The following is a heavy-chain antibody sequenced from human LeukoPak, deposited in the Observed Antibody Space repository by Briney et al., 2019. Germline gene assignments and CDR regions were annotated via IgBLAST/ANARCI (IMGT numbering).Heavy chain of an antibody. J-gene: IGHJ4*02. CDR2: INSDGSST. CDR1: GFTFSSYW. CDR3: ARVRIAAAGTLYYFDY. D-gene: IGHD6-13*01. V-gene: IGHV3-74*01. Sequence: GGSLRLSCAASGFTFSSYWMHWVRHAPGKGLVWVSRINSDGSSTSYADSVKGRSTISRDNAKNTLHLQMNSLRAEDTAVYYCARVRIAAAGTLYYFDYWGQGTLVTVSS.